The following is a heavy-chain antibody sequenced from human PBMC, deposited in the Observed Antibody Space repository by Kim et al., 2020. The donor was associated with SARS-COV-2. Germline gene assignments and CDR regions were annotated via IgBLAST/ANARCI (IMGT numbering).Heavy chain of an antibody. V-gene: IGHV1-69*13. D-gene: IGHD3-22*01. Sequence: SVKVSCKASGGTFSSYAISWVRQAPGQGLEWMGGIIPIFGTANYAQKFQGRVTITADESTSTAYMELSSLRSEDTAVYYCARAGTNDSSGYDDAFDIWGQGTMVTVSS. J-gene: IGHJ3*02. CDR2: IIPIFGTA. CDR3: ARAGTNDSSGYDDAFDI. CDR1: GGTFSSYA.